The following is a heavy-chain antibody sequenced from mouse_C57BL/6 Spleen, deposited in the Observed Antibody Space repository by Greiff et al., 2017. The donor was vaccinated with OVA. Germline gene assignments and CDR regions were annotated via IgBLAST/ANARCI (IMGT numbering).Heavy chain of an antibody. Sequence: QVQLQQPGAELVMPGASVKLSCKASGYTFTSYWMHWVKQRPGQGLEWIGEIDPSDSYTNYNQKFKGKSTLTVDKSSSTAYMQLSSLTSEDSAVYYCARRGWLRDWYFDVWGTGTTVTVSS. CDR2: IDPSDSYT. J-gene: IGHJ1*03. CDR1: GYTFTSYW. D-gene: IGHD2-2*01. CDR3: ARRGWLRDWYFDV. V-gene: IGHV1-69*01.